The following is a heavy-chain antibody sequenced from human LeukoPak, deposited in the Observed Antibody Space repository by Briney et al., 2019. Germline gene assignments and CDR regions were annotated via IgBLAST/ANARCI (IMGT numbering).Heavy chain of an antibody. D-gene: IGHD6-19*01. CDR2: IYHSGST. CDR3: ARDESFEGRSSGPDI. Sequence: PSGTLSLTCAVSGGSISSSNWWSWVRQPPGKGLEWIGEIYHSGSTNYNPSLKSRVTISVDKSKNQFSLKLSSVTAADTAVYYCARDESFEGRSSGPDIWGQGTMVTVSS. CDR1: GGSISSSNW. J-gene: IGHJ3*02. V-gene: IGHV4-4*02.